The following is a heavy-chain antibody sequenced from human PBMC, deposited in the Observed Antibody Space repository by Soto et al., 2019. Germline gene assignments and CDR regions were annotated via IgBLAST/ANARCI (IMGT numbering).Heavy chain of an antibody. CDR3: AKGSNNWYRYFGL. J-gene: IGHJ2*01. Sequence: EVQLVESGGGLIQPGGSLRLSCAASGFTVSSNYMSWVRQAPGKGLEWVSIVYSGGNTYYADSVKGRCTISRDTSKNMLYLQMNSLRAEDTAIYYCAKGSNNWYRYFGLWGRGTLVTVSS. D-gene: IGHD6-13*01. CDR2: VYSGGNT. V-gene: IGHV3-53*01. CDR1: GFTVSSNY.